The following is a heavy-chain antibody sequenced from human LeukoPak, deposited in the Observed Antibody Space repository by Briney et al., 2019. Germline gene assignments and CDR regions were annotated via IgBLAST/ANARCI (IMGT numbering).Heavy chain of an antibody. Sequence: TGGSLRLSCAASGFTFSSYAMSWVRQAPGKGLEWVSAISGSGGSTYYADSVKGRFTISRDNSKNTLDLQMNSLRAEDTAVYYCAKATLQPLRYFDWLYSAPPEFDYWGQGTLVTVSS. J-gene: IGHJ4*02. CDR1: GFTFSSYA. V-gene: IGHV3-23*01. CDR2: ISGSGGST. CDR3: AKATLQPLRYFDWLYSAPPEFDY. D-gene: IGHD3-9*01.